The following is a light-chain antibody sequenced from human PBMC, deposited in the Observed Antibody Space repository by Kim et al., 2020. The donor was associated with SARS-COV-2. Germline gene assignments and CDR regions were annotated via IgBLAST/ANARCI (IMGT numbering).Light chain of an antibody. V-gene: IGLV6-57*03. CDR3: QSYNRSIVV. J-gene: IGLJ2*01. Sequence: GTTVTSPCTRSGGSIGENYVTWYRKRPGGAPTTVIYEVDQRPSGVPDRFSGSIDSSSNSASLTISGLKTEDEAEYYCQSYNRSIVVFGGGTQLTVL. CDR1: GGSIGENY. CDR2: EVD.